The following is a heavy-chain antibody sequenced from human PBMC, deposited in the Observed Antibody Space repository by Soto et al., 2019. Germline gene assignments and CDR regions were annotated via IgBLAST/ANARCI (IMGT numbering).Heavy chain of an antibody. CDR3: ARLKCSGGSCYPNY. CDR2: IYYSGST. CDR1: GGSISSYY. Sequence: SETLSLTCTVSGGSISSYYWSWIRQPPGKGLEWIGYIYYSGSTNYNPSLKSRVTISVDTSKNQFSLKLSSVTAADTAVYYCARLKCSGGSCYPNYWGQGTLVTVS. D-gene: IGHD2-15*01. J-gene: IGHJ4*02. V-gene: IGHV4-59*08.